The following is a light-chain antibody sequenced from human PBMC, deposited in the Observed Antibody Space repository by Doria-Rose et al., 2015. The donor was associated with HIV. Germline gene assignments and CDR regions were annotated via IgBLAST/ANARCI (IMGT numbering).Light chain of an antibody. CDR1: QSFSSTY. CDR3: RQYGTSWT. CDR2: DGS. Sequence: TQSPGTLSLSPGERATLSCRASQSFSSTYLAWYQQKPGQAPSLLIYDGSTRATGIPDRFSASGSGTDFTITINRLEPEDFALYYCRQYGTSWTFGQGTKVEI. J-gene: IGKJ1*01. V-gene: IGKV3-20*01.